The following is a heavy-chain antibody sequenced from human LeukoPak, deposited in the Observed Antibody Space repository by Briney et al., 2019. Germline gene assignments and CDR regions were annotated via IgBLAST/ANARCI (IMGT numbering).Heavy chain of an antibody. V-gene: IGHV3-23*01. CDR3: ARNTSGFKLGDAFDI. D-gene: IGHD3-22*01. CDR2: ISGSAYST. J-gene: IGHJ3*02. CDR1: GFTFSSYA. Sequence: GGSLRLSCAASGFTFSSYAMTWVRQAPGKGLEWISAISGSAYSTSYADSVKGRFTISRDNSKNTLYLQMNSLRAEGTAIYYCARNTSGFKLGDAFDIWGQGTMVTVSS.